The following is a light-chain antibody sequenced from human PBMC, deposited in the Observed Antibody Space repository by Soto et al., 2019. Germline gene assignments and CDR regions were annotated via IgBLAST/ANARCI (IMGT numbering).Light chain of an antibody. CDR2: GAS. J-gene: IGKJ5*01. CDR3: QQYNNWPPVT. CDR1: QSVSSN. V-gene: IGKV3-15*01. Sequence: ETVMTQSPAALSVSPGERATLSCRASQSVSSNVAWYQQTPGQAPRLLIYGASTRAAGIPDRFSGSGSGTEFTLTVSSLKSEDFAVYYCQQYNNWPPVTFGQGTRLDIK.